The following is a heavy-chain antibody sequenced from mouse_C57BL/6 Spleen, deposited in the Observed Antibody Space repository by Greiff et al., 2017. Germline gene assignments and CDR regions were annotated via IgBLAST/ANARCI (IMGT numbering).Heavy chain of an antibody. V-gene: IGHV5-15*01. J-gene: IGHJ4*01. CDR1: GFTFSDYG. Sequence: EVQGVASGGGLVQPGGSLKLSCAASGFTFSDYGMAWVRQAPRKGPEWVAFISNLAYSIYYADTVTGRFTISRENAKNTLYLEMSSLRSEDTAMYYCARRGGTDAMDYWGQGTSVTVSS. CDR3: ARRGGTDAMDY. D-gene: IGHD4-1*01. CDR2: ISNLAYSI.